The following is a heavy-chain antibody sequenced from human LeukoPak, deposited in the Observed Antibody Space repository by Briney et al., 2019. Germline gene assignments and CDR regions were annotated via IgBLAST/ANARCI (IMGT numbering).Heavy chain of an antibody. CDR3: ARDKYYDFWSGKYYMDV. Sequence: ASVKVSCKASGYTFTGYYMHWVRQAPGQGLEWMGWINPNSGGTNYAQKFQGRVTMTRDTSISTAYMGLSRLRSDDTAVYYCARDKYYDFWSGKYYMDVWGKGTTVTVSS. CDR2: INPNSGGT. J-gene: IGHJ6*03. CDR1: GYTFTGYY. D-gene: IGHD3-3*01. V-gene: IGHV1-2*02.